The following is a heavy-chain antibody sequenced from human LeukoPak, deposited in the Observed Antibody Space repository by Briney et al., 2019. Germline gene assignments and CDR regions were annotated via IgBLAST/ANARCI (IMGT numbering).Heavy chain of an antibody. D-gene: IGHD2-2*01. J-gene: IGHJ4*02. V-gene: IGHV4-38-2*02. CDR2: IYHSGST. CDR1: GYSISSGYY. Sequence: SETLSLTCTVSGYSISSGYYWGWIRQPPGKGLESIGSIYHSGSTYYNPSLKSRVTISVDTSKNQFSLKLSSVTAADTAVYYCARRSRAIVVVPAAKRGSYYFDYWGQGTLVTVSS. CDR3: ARRSRAIVVVPAAKRGSYYFDY.